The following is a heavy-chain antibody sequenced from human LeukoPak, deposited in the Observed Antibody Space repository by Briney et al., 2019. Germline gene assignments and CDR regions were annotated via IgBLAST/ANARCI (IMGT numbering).Heavy chain of an antibody. Sequence: SETLSLTCAVYGGSFTDYHWSWIRQSPGGRLEWIGEINYTGRTHYKPSLKSRATISIDTSKNQVSLKMTSMAAADTAIYYCARERRVEVAARTTVAFDVWGQGTMVTVSS. J-gene: IGHJ3*01. D-gene: IGHD6-19*01. CDR3: ARERRVEVAARTTVAFDV. V-gene: IGHV4-34*01. CDR2: INYTGRT. CDR1: GGSFTDYH.